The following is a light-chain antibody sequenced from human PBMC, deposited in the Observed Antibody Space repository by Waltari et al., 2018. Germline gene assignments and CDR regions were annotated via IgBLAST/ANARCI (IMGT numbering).Light chain of an antibody. V-gene: IGKV3-15*01. CDR3: QQYYVWPPIT. Sequence: VSLTPSPPSLSVSPGDTVILSSRASQSVRTNLVWYQQKAGQAPRTLIYGASTRSSGVPARFSGSGSETDFTLIISSLQSEDAAVYFCQQYYVWPPITFGGGTKLEI. J-gene: IGKJ4*01. CDR2: GAS. CDR1: QSVRTN.